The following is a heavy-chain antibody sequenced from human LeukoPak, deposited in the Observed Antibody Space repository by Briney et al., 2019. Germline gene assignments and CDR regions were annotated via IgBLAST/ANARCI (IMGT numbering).Heavy chain of an antibody. CDR3: AGRAGSTDY. Sequence: GGSLRLSCAASGFTFSNYWMSWVRQAPGKGLQWVATIKQDASETFYVDSVKGRFTISRDNSKSSLYLQMNNLRDEDTAVYYCAGRAGSTDYWGQGALVTVSS. D-gene: IGHD1-1*01. CDR2: IKQDASET. J-gene: IGHJ4*02. CDR1: GFTFSNYW. V-gene: IGHV3-7*01.